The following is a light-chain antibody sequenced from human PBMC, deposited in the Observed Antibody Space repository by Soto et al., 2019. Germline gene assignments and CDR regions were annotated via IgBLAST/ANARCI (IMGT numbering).Light chain of an antibody. V-gene: IGKV1-5*01. CDR3: QQYYSDWT. J-gene: IGKJ1*01. CDR1: QTISNW. Sequence: DIQMTQSPSTLSASVGARVTITCRASQTISNWLAWYQQKPGKAPKLLIYDASSLEGGVPSRFSGSGSGTEFTLTLSSLQPDDFATYYGQQYYSDWTFGQGTKVESK. CDR2: DAS.